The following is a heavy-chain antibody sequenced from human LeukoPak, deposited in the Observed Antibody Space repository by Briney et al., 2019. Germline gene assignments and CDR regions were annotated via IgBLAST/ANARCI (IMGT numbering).Heavy chain of an antibody. Sequence: SGTLSLTCAVSGGSISSSNWWSWVRQPPGKGLEWIGEIYHSGSTNYNPSLKSRVTISVDKSKNQFSLKLSSVTAADTAVYCCARGAVGYSYGSLWYWGQGTLVTVSS. D-gene: IGHD5-18*01. J-gene: IGHJ4*02. V-gene: IGHV4-4*01. CDR1: GGSISSSNW. CDR3: ARGAVGYSYGSLWY. CDR2: IYHSGST.